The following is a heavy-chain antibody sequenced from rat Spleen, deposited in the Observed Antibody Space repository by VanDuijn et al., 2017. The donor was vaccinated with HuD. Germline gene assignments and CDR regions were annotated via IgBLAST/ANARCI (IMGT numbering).Heavy chain of an antibody. V-gene: IGHV5-20*01. CDR3: TRGGNYDFDY. J-gene: IGHJ2*01. D-gene: IGHD1-10*01. CDR1: GFTFRNYG. Sequence: EVQLVESGGGLVQPGRSLKLSCVASGFTFRNYGMAWVRQTLTKGLEWVAFITYDGCGTYYRDSVKGRFTISRDNAKSSLYLQMDSLRSEDTATYYCTRGGNYDFDYWGQGVMVTVSS. CDR2: ITYDGCGT.